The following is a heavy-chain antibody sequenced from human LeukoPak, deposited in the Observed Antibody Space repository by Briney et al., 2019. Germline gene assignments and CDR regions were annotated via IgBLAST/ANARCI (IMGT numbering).Heavy chain of an antibody. CDR2: ISSSGSII. J-gene: IGHJ3*02. D-gene: IGHD4-23*01. V-gene: IGHV3-48*03. Sequence: GGSLRLSCAASGFTFSSYEMNWVRQAPGKGLEWVSYISSSGSIIYSADSVKGRFSISRDNAKNSLYLQMNSLRAEDTAVYCCARCGNWGVGHAFDIWGQGTMVTVSP. CDR1: GFTFSSYE. CDR3: ARCGNWGVGHAFDI.